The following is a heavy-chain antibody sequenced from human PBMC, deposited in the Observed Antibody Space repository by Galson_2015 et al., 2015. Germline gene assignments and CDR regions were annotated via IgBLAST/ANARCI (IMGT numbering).Heavy chain of an antibody. CDR1: GYTFTSYS. D-gene: IGHD3-16*02. Sequence: SVKVSCKASGYTFTSYSISWVRQAPGQGLEWMGWISAYNGNTNYAQKLQGRVTITTDKSTSTVYMELRSLRSDDTAVYYCARVRSKITLVGFIVLDWFYPGPGKPGSRSPQ. CDR3: ARVRSKITLVGFIVLDWFYP. J-gene: IGHJ5*02. V-gene: IGHV1-18*01. CDR2: ISAYNGNT.